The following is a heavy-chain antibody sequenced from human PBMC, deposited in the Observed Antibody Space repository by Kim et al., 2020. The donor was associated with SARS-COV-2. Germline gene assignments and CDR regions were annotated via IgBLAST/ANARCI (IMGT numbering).Heavy chain of an antibody. Sequence: YYAAALKGRFTISRANSRNTLYLQRNSLRAEDTAVYDCAKVRGYSYGLNYWGQGTLVAVSS. J-gene: IGHJ4*02. D-gene: IGHD5-18*01. V-gene: IGHV3-23*01. CDR3: AKVRGYSYGLNY.